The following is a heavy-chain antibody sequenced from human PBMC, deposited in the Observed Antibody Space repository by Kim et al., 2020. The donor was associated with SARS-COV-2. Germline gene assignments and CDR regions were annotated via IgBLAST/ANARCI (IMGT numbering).Heavy chain of an antibody. CDR2: LSGSGANT. J-gene: IGHJ4*02. CDR1: GFTFSSYA. CDR3: AKGDQTVLYYDRGYDY. V-gene: IGHV3-23*01. Sequence: GGSLRLSCAASGFTFSSYALSWVRQAPGKGLEWVSGLSGSGANTYYADSVKGRFTISRDNSKSMLYLWMTSLTVEDMAVYYCAKGDQTVLYYDRGYDYWGQGTLVTVSS. D-gene: IGHD3-22*01.